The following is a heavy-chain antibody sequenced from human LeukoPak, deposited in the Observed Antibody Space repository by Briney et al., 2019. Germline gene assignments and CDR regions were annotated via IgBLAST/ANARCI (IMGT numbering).Heavy chain of an antibody. CDR2: IYTSGST. J-gene: IGHJ4*02. D-gene: IGHD6-19*01. CDR3: ARIAVAGGDY. V-gene: IGHV4-61*02. Sequence: SQTLSLTCTVSGGSISSGSYYWSWIRQPAGKGLEWIGRIYTSGSTNYNPSLKSRVTISVDTSKNQFSLKLSSVTAADTAVYYCARIAVAGGDYWGQGTLVTVSS. CDR1: GGSISSGSYY.